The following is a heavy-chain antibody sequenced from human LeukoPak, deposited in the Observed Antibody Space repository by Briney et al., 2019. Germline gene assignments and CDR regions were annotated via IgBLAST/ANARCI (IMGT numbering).Heavy chain of an antibody. V-gene: IGHV4-34*01. CDR2: INHIGST. Sequence: SETLSLTCAVYGGSFSGYYWSWIRHPPGKGLEWIGEINHIGSTTYNPSLNSRVTISVDTSKNQVSRKLSSVTAAEPAVYYCARSYSGSCDYRGQGTLVTVSS. CDR3: ARSYSGSCDY. J-gene: IGHJ4*02. CDR1: GGSFSGYY. D-gene: IGHD1-26*01.